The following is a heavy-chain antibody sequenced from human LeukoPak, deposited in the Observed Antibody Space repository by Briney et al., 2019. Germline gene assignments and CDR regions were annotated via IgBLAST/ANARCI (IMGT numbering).Heavy chain of an antibody. CDR3: ARDRFTAHFGVVIPDAFDI. D-gene: IGHD3-3*01. CDR2: FNPENGNT. V-gene: IGHV1-18*01. J-gene: IGHJ3*02. CDR1: GYSFVGYG. Sequence: ASVKVSCKASGYSFVGYGITWVRQAPGQGLEWMGWFNPENGNTNYAQKVQGRVTMTADTSTSTSYMELRSLRSDDTAVYCCARDRFTAHFGVVIPDAFDIWGQGTMVTVSS.